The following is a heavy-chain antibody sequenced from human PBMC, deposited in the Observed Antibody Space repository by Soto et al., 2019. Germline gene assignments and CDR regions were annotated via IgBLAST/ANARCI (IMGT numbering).Heavy chain of an antibody. CDR3: TRGRPGKYYESSGPPYY. J-gene: IGHJ4*02. CDR2: IKSKSDGGTT. D-gene: IGHD3-22*01. Sequence: WGSLRLSCAASGFTFSNAWMSWVRQAPGKGLEWVGRIKSKSDGGTTDYAAPVKGRFTISRDDSKNTLYLQMNSLETEDTAVYYCTRGRPGKYYESSGPPYYCGQRSQVTVSS. CDR1: GFTFSNAW. V-gene: IGHV3-15*01.